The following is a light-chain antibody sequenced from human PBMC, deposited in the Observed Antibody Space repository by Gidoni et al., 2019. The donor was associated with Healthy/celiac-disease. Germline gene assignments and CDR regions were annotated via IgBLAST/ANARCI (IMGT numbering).Light chain of an antibody. J-gene: IGKJ4*01. CDR3: QQYNNSPT. V-gene: IGKV3-15*01. Sequence: EIVMTQSPATLSVSPGERATLSCRASQRVSSNLAWYQQKPGQAPRLLIYGASTRATGIPARFSGSGSGTEFTLTISSLQSEDFAVYYCQQYNNSPTFGGGTKVEIK. CDR2: GAS. CDR1: QRVSSN.